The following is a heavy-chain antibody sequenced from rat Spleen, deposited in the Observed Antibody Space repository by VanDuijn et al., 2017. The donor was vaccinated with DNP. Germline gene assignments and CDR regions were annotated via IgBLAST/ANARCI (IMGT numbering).Heavy chain of an antibody. D-gene: IGHD1-9*01. Sequence: EVQLQESGSGLVKPSQSLSLTCSVTGYSITSNYWGWIRQFPGNKVEYIGHINYSGSTGYNPSLKSRISITRDTSKNQFFQQLNSVTTEDTATYYCARGISSYYGYNSYWYFDFWGPGTMVTVSS. CDR2: INYSGST. CDR1: GYSITSNY. CDR3: ARGISSYYGYNSYWYFDF. J-gene: IGHJ1*01. V-gene: IGHV3-1*01.